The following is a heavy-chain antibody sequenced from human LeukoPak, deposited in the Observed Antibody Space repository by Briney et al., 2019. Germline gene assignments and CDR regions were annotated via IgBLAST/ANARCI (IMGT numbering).Heavy chain of an antibody. Sequence: SETLSLTCSVSGESIRIDTYYWGWVRQSPGTGLEWLANIHYTGTSHYDPSLASRVSISVDTTKNQVSLNLRSVTAADSAVYFCARAPVYRRYSFEKWGQGILVTVSS. V-gene: IGHV4-39*01. D-gene: IGHD2-21*01. CDR1: GESIRIDTYY. J-gene: IGHJ4*02. CDR3: ARAPVYRRYSFEK. CDR2: IHYTGTS.